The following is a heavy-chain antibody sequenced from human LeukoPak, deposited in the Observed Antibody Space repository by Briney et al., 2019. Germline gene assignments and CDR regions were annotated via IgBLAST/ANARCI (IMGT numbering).Heavy chain of an antibody. D-gene: IGHD3-16*02. J-gene: IGHJ6*03. CDR1: GFIFRNYG. Sequence: RGSLRLSCAASGFIFRNYGMHWVRQAPGKGLEWVAFIRYDGSTKSYAASVKGRFTISRDNSENTLYLQMSSLGPEDTAVFYCAKDVSSGMDVWGKGTRVTVSS. CDR3: AKDVSSGMDV. V-gene: IGHV3-30*02. CDR2: IRYDGSTK.